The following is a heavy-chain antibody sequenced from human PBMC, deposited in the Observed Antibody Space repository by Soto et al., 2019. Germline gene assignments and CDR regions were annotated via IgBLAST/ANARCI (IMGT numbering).Heavy chain of an antibody. Sequence: SVKVSCKASGGTFSSYAISWVRQAPGQGLEWMGGIIPIFGTANYAQKFQGRVTITADESTSTAYVELSSLRSEDTAVYYCARCSVQLDRRYYVMAVWGQGTTVTVSS. CDR1: GGTFSSYA. J-gene: IGHJ6*02. V-gene: IGHV1-69*13. CDR3: ARCSVQLDRRYYVMAV. CDR2: IIPIFGTA. D-gene: IGHD1-1*01.